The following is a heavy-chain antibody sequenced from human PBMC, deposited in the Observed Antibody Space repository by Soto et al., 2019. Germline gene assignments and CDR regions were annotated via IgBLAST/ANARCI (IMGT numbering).Heavy chain of an antibody. CDR2: MNPNSGNT. J-gene: IGHJ4*02. CDR1: GYTFTSYD. Sequence: RASVKVSCKASGYTFTSYDINWVRQATGQGLEWMGWMNPNSGNTGYAQKFQGRVTMTRNTSISTAYMELSSLRSEDTAVYYCARYRRLSSQGGGSCYSLGYWGQGTLVTVYS. V-gene: IGHV1-8*01. CDR3: ARYRRLSSQGGGSCYSLGY. D-gene: IGHD2-15*01.